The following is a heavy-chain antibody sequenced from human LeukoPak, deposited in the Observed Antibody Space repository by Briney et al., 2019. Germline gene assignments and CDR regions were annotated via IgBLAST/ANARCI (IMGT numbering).Heavy chain of an antibody. D-gene: IGHD2-2*01. Sequence: SVKVSCKASGGTFSSYAISWVRQAPGQGLEWMGGIIPIFGTATYAQKFQGRVTITADESTSTAYMELSSLRSEDTAVYYCARANLEDCSSTSCFPTLFDYWGQGTLVTVSS. CDR2: IIPIFGTA. CDR3: ARANLEDCSSTSCFPTLFDY. V-gene: IGHV1-69*01. CDR1: GGTFSSYA. J-gene: IGHJ4*02.